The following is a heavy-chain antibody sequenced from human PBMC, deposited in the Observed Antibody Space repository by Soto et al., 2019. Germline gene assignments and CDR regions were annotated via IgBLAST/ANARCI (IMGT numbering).Heavy chain of an antibody. CDR2: INHSGST. V-gene: IGHV4-34*01. Sequence: TLSLTCAVYGGSFSGYYWSWIRQPPGKGLEWIGEINHSGSTNYNPSLKSRVTISVDTSKNQFSLKLSSVTAADTAVYYCARGPLFMVRGVIALYYFDYWGQGTLVTVSS. J-gene: IGHJ4*02. CDR1: GGSFSGYY. D-gene: IGHD3-10*01. CDR3: ARGPLFMVRGVIALYYFDY.